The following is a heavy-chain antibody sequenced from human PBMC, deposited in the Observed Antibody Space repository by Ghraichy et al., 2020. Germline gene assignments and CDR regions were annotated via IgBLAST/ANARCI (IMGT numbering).Heavy chain of an antibody. CDR2: ITSSGRSI. CDR1: GFTFSGYS. Sequence: GGSLRLSCVGSGFTFSGYSMNWVRQSPGKGLEWVSYITSSGRSIFYADSVKGRFTISRDNAQSSLSLQMNGLRDEDTAVYYCARGSKVVRFFYYDGMDVWGQGTAVPVSS. V-gene: IGHV3-48*02. CDR3: ARGSKVVRFFYYDGMDV. D-gene: IGHD4-23*01. J-gene: IGHJ6*02.